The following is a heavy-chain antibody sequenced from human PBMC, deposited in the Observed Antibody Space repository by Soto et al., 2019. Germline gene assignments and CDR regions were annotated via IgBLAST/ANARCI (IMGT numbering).Heavy chain of an antibody. CDR3: ARAGQNYYDSSGYYRLFQH. V-gene: IGHV1-46*03. CDR2: IDPNGGST. J-gene: IGHJ1*01. D-gene: IGHD3-22*01. Sequence: ASVKVSCKASGYTFTNYYLHWVRQAPGQGLEWMGLIDPNGGSTGYAQKFQARVIVTRDTSTSTIYMELTSLRSEDTAVYYCARAGQNYYDSSGYYRLFQHWG. CDR1: GYTFTNYY.